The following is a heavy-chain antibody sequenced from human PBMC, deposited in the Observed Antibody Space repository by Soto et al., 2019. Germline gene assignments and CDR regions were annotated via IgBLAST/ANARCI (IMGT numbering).Heavy chain of an antibody. V-gene: IGHV3-15*01. CDR3: AWSGYNWFGS. Sequence: PGGSLRLSCEASGLTFTNAWMAWVRQAPGKGLEWVGRIKSKGSGGTTDYAAPVKGRFTILRDDSRDTVYLQMNGLKTEDTGVYYCAWSGYNWFGSWGQGALVTVSS. CDR2: IKSKGSGGTT. J-gene: IGHJ5*01. D-gene: IGHD3-3*01. CDR1: GLTFTNAW.